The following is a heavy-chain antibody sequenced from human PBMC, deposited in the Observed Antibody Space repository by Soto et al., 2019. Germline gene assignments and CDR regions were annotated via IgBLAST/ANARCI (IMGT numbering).Heavy chain of an antibody. Sequence: PSETLSLTCAVSGDSMSSSAYYWGWIRQPPGQGLECIGSIYYSGSTYYNPSLQSRVAISVDTSKNQFSLKLKSVTAADTAIYYCARRTVNIRTFYSGLKTHCFDYWGQGAPVTVSS. CDR1: GDSMSSSAYY. D-gene: IGHD6-19*01. CDR2: IYYSGST. J-gene: IGHJ4*02. V-gene: IGHV4-39*01. CDR3: ARRTVNIRTFYSGLKTHCFDY.